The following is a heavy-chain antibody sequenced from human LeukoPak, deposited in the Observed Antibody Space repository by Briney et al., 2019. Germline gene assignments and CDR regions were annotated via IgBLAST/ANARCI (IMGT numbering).Heavy chain of an antibody. D-gene: IGHD2-2*01. CDR1: GFTFSNYD. CDR3: ARAQLVVPAASTYYYYGMDV. CDR2: IGTAGDT. J-gene: IGHJ6*02. Sequence: GGSLRLSCAASGFTFSNYDMHWVRQATGKGLEWVSVIGTAGDTYYSGSVKGRFTISRENAKNSLYLQMNSLRAGDTAVYYCARAQLVVPAASTYYYYGMDVWGQGTTVTISS. V-gene: IGHV3-13*01.